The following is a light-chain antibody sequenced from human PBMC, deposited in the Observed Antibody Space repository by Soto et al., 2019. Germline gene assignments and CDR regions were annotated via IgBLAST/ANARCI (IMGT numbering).Light chain of an antibody. Sequence: EIVMTQSPATLSLSPGERAILSCRASQSVGRNLVWYQHKPGQAPRLLIYGASTRATGIAARFSGSGSGTEFTLTISSLQSEDFATYFCQHSYSNFPITFGQGTRLEIK. V-gene: IGKV3-15*01. J-gene: IGKJ5*01. CDR3: QHSYSNFPIT. CDR1: QSVGRN. CDR2: GAS.